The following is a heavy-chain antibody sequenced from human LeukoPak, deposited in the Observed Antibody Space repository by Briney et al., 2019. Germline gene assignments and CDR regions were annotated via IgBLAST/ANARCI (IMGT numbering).Heavy chain of an antibody. Sequence: SETLSFTCAVSGGSISSDNWWSWVRQPPGKGLEWIGEIYHSGSTNYNPSLKSRVTISVDTSKNQFSLKLSSVTAADTAVYYCARVARGRAARSFDYWGQGTLVTVSS. J-gene: IGHJ4*02. CDR3: ARVARGRAARSFDY. CDR1: GGSISSDNW. D-gene: IGHD6-6*01. V-gene: IGHV4-4*02. CDR2: IYHSGST.